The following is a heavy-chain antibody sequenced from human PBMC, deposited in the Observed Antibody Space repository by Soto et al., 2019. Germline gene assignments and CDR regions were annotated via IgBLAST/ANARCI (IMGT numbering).Heavy chain of an antibody. Sequence: LEILSLTCTVSGGSISSYYWSWIRQPPGKGLEWIGYIYYSGSTSYNPSLKSRVTISIDTSEYQFSLKLNSVTAADTAVYYCASMIGDPVLSFDSWGQGTLVTVSS. CDR1: GGSISSYY. J-gene: IGHJ5*01. V-gene: IGHV4-59*01. D-gene: IGHD3-10*02. CDR3: ASMIGDPVLSFDS. CDR2: IYYSGST.